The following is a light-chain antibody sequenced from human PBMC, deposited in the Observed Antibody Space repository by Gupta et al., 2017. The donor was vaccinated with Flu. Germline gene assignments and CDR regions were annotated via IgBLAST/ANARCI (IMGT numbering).Light chain of an antibody. CDR1: QSLLHSDGKAY. CDR2: EVS. V-gene: IGKV2D-29*01. J-gene: IGKJ1*01. CDR3: LQTTQLPWT. Sequence: ISCKSSQSLLHSDGKAYLYWYLQKPGQPPHLLIYEVSNRFSGVPDRFSGSGSGTDFTLKISRVAAEDVGIYYCLQTTQLPWTFGQGTKVEIE.